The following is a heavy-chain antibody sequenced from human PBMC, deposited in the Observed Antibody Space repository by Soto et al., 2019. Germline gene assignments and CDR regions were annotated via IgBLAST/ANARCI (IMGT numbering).Heavy chain of an antibody. D-gene: IGHD2-2*01. J-gene: IGHJ4*02. Sequence: PSETLSLTCSVSGGSMSSSSYYWGWIRQPPGKGLEWIGSINYSGTTYYNPSLKRRVTISVDTSKNQFSLKLSSVTATDTAVFYCARHEARGVAPAGPGPVDNWGQGTLVTVS. CDR2: INYSGTT. CDR1: GGSMSSSSYY. V-gene: IGHV4-39*01. CDR3: ARHEARGVAPAGPGPVDN.